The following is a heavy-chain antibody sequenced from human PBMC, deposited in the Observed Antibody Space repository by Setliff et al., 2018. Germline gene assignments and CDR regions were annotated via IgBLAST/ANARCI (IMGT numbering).Heavy chain of an antibody. V-gene: IGHV4-34*01. J-gene: IGHJ6*02. D-gene: IGHD3-10*01. CDR3: ARLSWDGLRYYGLDV. Sequence: ASETLSLTCTVYGGSFTNYYWGWIRQSPGKGLEWIGEINHSGSTNYNPSLKSRLTISVDTSRNQFSLKLRSVTAADTAVYYCARLSWDGLRYYGLDVWGQGATVTVSS. CDR1: GGSFTNYY. CDR2: INHSGST.